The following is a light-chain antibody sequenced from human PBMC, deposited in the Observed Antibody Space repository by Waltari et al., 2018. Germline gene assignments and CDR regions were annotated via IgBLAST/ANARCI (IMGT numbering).Light chain of an antibody. CDR3: QQSYTTPRT. V-gene: IGKV1-39*01. J-gene: IGKJ2*01. Sequence: DIQLTQSPSSLSASVGDRVTITCRASQSINKYLNWYQKKPGKAHKLLIYAASNVQSGVPSRFSGSGSGTDFTLTISSLQPEDFATYYCQQSYTTPRTFGQGAKLEIK. CDR1: QSINKY. CDR2: AAS.